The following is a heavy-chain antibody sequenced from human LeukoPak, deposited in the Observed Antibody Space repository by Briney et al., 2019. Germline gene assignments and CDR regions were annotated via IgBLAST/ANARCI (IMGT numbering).Heavy chain of an antibody. CDR2: IYSGGST. CDR1: GFTVSSNY. D-gene: IGHD3-22*01. CDR3: AGDNYDAAFDI. J-gene: IGHJ3*02. Sequence: GGSLRLSCAASGFTVSSNYMSWVRQAPGKGLEWVSVIYSGGSTYYADSVKGRFTISRDNSKNTRYLQMKSLRAEDTAVYYGAGDNYDAAFDIWGQGTMVTVSS. V-gene: IGHV3-66*02.